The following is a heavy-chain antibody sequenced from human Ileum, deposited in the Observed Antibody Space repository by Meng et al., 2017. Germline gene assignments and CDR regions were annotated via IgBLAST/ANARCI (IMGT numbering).Heavy chain of an antibody. D-gene: IGHD3-3*01. CDR1: GGSLSGYY. J-gene: IGHJ5*02. V-gene: IGHV4-34*01. CDR3: VYFWSGYFT. CDR2: SDHFGNT. Sequence: QLQPTGGGLLEPSGPLSLTCAVFGGSLSGYYCNWFRQPPGKGLEWIGGSDHFGNTIHNPSLKGRLTISVDTSKNQISLRLTSVIAADTAVYYCVYFWSGYFTSGQGTLVTVSS.